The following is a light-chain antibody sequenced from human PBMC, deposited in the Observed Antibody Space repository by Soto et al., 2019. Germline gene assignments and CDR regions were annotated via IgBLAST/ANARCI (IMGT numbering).Light chain of an antibody. V-gene: IGKV3-20*01. Sequence: DIVLTQSPGTLSLSPGGRATLSCRASQSVSSNYLAWYQQKPSQAPRLLIYGASSRATGIPDRFSGSGSGTDFTLTISSLQSEDFAIYYCQQYDNWPSLTFGGGTKVDI. CDR1: QSVSSNY. CDR3: QQYDNWPSLT. J-gene: IGKJ4*01. CDR2: GAS.